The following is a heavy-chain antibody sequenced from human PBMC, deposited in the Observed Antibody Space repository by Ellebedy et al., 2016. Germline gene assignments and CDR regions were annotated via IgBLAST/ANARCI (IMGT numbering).Heavy chain of an antibody. CDR2: VSAYNGNT. Sequence: ASVKVSCXASGYIFTNFGISWVRQAPGQGLEWMGWVSAYNGNTKYAQKVQGRVTLTTDTSTSTGYMELRSLTSADTAVYFCARNGRYYSGSGSPGEGFAMDVWGQGTTVTVSS. J-gene: IGHJ6*02. CDR1: GYIFTNFG. D-gene: IGHD3-10*01. CDR3: ARNGRYYSGSGSPGEGFAMDV. V-gene: IGHV1-18*01.